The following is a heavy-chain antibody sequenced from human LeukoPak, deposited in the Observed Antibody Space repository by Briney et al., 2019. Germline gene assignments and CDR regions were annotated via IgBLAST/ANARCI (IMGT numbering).Heavy chain of an antibody. CDR1: GFTFSSYG. CDR2: IWYDGSNR. CDR3: VRDRGLGNFDY. J-gene: IGHJ4*02. Sequence: GRSLRLSCAASGFTFSSYGMHWVRQAPGKGLEWVAVIWYDGSNRYYADSVKGRFTISRDNSKNTLYLQMNSLRAEDTAVYYCVRDRGLGNFDYWGQGTLVTVSS. D-gene: IGHD3-10*01. V-gene: IGHV3-33*01.